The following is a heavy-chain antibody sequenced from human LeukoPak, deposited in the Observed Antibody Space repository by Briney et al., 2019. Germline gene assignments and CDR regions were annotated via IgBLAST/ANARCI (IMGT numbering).Heavy chain of an antibody. V-gene: IGHV3-9*01. D-gene: IGHD5-18*01. CDR1: GFTFDDYA. CDR2: ISWNSGSI. Sequence: GGSLRLSCAASGFTFDDYAMHWVRQAPGKGLEWVSGISWNSGSIGYADSVKGRFTISRDNAKNSLYLQMNSLRAEYTALYYCAKDRGYSFEHFDYWGQGTLVTVSS. CDR3: AKDRGYSFEHFDY. J-gene: IGHJ4*02.